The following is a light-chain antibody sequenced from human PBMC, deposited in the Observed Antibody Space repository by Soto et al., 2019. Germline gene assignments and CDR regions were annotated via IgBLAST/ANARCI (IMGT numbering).Light chain of an antibody. J-gene: IGLJ3*02. V-gene: IGLV1-40*01. Sequence: QSVLTQPPSVSGAPGQRVTISCTGNSSNIGAGYDVHWYQQLPGTAPKLLIYGNNNWPSGVPDRFFGSKSGTSASLAITGLQAEDEAGYYCQSYDTSLSEVFGGGTQLTVL. CDR1: SSNIGAGYD. CDR3: QSYDTSLSEV. CDR2: GNN.